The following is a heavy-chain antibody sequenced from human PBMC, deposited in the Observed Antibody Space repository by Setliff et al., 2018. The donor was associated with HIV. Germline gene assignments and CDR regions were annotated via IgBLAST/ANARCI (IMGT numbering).Heavy chain of an antibody. D-gene: IGHD3-9*01. Sequence: PSETLSLTCTVSGGSISSSSYYWGWIRQPPGKGLEWIGSIYYSGSTYYNPSLKSRVTISVDTSKNQFSLKLSSVTAADTAVYYCARDRGDDILTGEGYGMDVWGQGTTVTVSS. CDR1: GGSISSSSYY. CDR2: IYYSGST. J-gene: IGHJ6*02. V-gene: IGHV4-39*02. CDR3: ARDRGDDILTGEGYGMDV.